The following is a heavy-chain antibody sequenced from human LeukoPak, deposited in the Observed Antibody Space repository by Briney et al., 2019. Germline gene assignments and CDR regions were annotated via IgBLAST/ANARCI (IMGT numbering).Heavy chain of an antibody. Sequence: GGSLRLSCAASGFPFSNYWMHWVRQAPGKGLVWVSRINEDGWTTDYADSVKGRFAISRDNAKKSLYLQMHSLRAEDMAVYYCARDSHKFDSSGYYPGAFDIWGQGTMVSVSS. CDR1: GFPFSNYW. J-gene: IGHJ3*02. CDR2: INEDGWTT. V-gene: IGHV3-74*01. D-gene: IGHD3-22*01. CDR3: ARDSHKFDSSGYYPGAFDI.